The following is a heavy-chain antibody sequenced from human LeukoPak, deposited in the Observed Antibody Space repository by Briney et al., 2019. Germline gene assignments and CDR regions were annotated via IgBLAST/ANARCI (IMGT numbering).Heavy chain of an antibody. J-gene: IGHJ6*02. V-gene: IGHV4-39*02. CDR2: VHYSGST. Sequence: SETLSLTCSVSDGSISSSSYYWGWVRQPPGKGLEWIGSVHYSGSTYYNPSLKGRVTMSVDTSKNHFSLRLSSVTAADAAVYHCARGSVDCSSTSCSTIYYYSGMDVWGQGTTVTVSS. D-gene: IGHD2-2*01. CDR1: DGSISSSSYY. CDR3: ARGSVDCSSTSCSTIYYYSGMDV.